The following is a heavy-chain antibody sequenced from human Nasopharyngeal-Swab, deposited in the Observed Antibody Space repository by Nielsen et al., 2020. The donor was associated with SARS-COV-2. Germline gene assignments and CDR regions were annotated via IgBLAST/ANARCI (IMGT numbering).Heavy chain of an antibody. D-gene: IGHD5-18*01. J-gene: IGHJ3*01. V-gene: IGHV3-11*04. CDR3: ARDRKGYTYGSDSFDF. Sequence: SCAASGFTFSDYYMSWIRQAPGKGLEWVSQISSSASTKKYADSVKGRFTISRDNAKNSLYLQMNSLRGEDTAVYYCARDRKGYTYGSDSFDFWGQGTMVTVSS. CDR1: GFTFSDYY. CDR2: ISSSASTK.